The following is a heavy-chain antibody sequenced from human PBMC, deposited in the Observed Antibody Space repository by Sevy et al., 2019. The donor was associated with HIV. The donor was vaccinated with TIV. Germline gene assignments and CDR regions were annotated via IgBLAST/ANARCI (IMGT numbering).Heavy chain of an antibody. V-gene: IGHV3-49*04. CDR2: IRNKAYGGTT. CDR3: SRGGSFSPLDY. D-gene: IGHD1-26*01. Sequence: GGSLRLSCTASGFTFGQYALSWVRQAPGKGLEWVGLIRNKAYGGTTEYAASMKGRFTISRDDSKSIAYLQMSSLKTEDTAVYFCSRGGSFSPLDYWGQGTLVTVSS. CDR1: GFTFGQYA. J-gene: IGHJ4*02.